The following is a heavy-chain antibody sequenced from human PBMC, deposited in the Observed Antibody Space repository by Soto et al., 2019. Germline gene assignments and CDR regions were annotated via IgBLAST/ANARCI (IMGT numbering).Heavy chain of an antibody. D-gene: IGHD2-21*02. CDR1: GFTFSSYG. J-gene: IGHJ4*02. CDR2: IWYDGSNK. CDR3: ARCRGVTAPPDY. V-gene: IGHV3-33*01. Sequence: QVQLVESGGGVVQPGRSLRLSCAASGFTFSSYGMHWVRQAPGTGLEWVAVIWYDGSNKYYADSVKGRFTISRDNSKNTLYLQMNSLRAEDTAVYYCARCRGVTAPPDYWGQGTLFTVSS.